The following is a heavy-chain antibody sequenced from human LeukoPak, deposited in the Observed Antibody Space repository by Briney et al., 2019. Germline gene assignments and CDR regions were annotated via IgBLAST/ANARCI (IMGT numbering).Heavy chain of an antibody. CDR3: ARGGSGSPLYY. CDR2: ISAYNGST. V-gene: IGHV1-18*01. D-gene: IGHD1-26*01. J-gene: IGHJ4*02. CDR1: GYTFTSYG. Sequence: ASVKVYCKASGYTFTSYGISWVRQAPGQGLEWMGWISAYNGSTNYAQKLQGRVTMTRDTSISTAYMELSRLRSDDTAVYYCARGGSGSPLYYWGQGTLVTVSS.